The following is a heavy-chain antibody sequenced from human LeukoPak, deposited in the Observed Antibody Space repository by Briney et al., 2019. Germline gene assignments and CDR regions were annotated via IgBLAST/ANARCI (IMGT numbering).Heavy chain of an antibody. CDR1: GFTVSSNY. CDR2: IYSGGST. J-gene: IGHJ6*02. CDR3: AREKIGYNSALDGMDV. D-gene: IGHD6-19*01. V-gene: IGHV3-66*01. Sequence: GGSLRLSCADSGFTVSSNYMSWVRQAPGKGLEWVSVIYSGGSTYYADSVKGRFTISRDNSKNTLYLQMNSLRAEDMAVYDCAREKIGYNSALDGMDVWGQGTTVTVSS.